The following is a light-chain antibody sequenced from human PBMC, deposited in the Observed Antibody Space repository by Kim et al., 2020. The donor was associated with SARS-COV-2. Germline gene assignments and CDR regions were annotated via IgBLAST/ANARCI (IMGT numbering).Light chain of an antibody. Sequence: DIQMTQSPSTLSASVGDRVTITCRASQTITGSLAWYQQKPGKAPNLLIYRVSYLESGVPSRFSASGSGTEFSLTISSLQPDDFAAYYCQQYNTYPWTFGQGTKVDIK. CDR3: QQYNTYPWT. CDR2: RVS. J-gene: IGKJ1*01. V-gene: IGKV1-5*03. CDR1: QTITGS.